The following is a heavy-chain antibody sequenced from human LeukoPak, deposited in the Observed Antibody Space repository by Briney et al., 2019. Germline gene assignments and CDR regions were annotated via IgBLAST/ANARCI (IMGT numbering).Heavy chain of an antibody. Sequence: GRSLRLSCAPSGFTYSNYAMHWVRQAPGKGLEWVAGISDTGGRTNYADSVKGRLTISRDNPKNTLYLQMNSLRAEDTAVYFCAKRGVVIRVILVGFHKEAYYFDSWGQGALVTVSS. V-gene: IGHV3-23*01. D-gene: IGHD3-22*01. CDR3: AKRGVVIRVILVGFHKEAYYFDS. CDR2: ISDTGGRT. J-gene: IGHJ4*02. CDR1: GFTYSNYA.